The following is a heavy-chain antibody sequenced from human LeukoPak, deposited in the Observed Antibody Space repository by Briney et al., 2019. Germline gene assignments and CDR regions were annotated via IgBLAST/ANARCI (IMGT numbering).Heavy chain of an antibody. CDR2: IIPIFGTA. CDR3: ARDVRHRYCSSSSCYWGWLDP. CDR1: GYTFTSYA. V-gene: IGHV1-69*13. Sequence: ASVKVSCKASGYTFTSYAMNWVRQAPGQGLEWMGGIIPIFGTANYARKFQDRVTITADESTSTAYMELSSLRSEDTAVYYCARDVRHRYCSSSSCYWGWLDPWGQGTLVTVSS. J-gene: IGHJ5*02. D-gene: IGHD2-2*01.